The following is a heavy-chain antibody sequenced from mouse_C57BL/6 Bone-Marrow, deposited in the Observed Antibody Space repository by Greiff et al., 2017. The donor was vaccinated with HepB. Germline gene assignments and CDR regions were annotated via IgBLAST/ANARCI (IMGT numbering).Heavy chain of an antibody. Sequence: QVQLQQSGAELVRPGTSVKVSCKASGYAFTNYLIEWVKQRPGQGLEWIGVINPGSGGTNYNEKFKGKATLTANKSSSTAYMQLSSLTSEDSAVYFCARGWLRGAYWGQGTLVTVSA. V-gene: IGHV1-54*01. CDR1: GYAFTNYL. J-gene: IGHJ3*01. CDR3: ARGWLRGAY. D-gene: IGHD2-2*01. CDR2: INPGSGGT.